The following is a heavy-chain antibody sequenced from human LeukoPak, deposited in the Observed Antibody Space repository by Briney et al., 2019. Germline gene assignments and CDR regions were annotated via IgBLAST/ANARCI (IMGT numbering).Heavy chain of an antibody. CDR1: GFTFSSYA. CDR2: ISGSGGST. J-gene: IGHJ4*02. Sequence: PGGSLRLSRAASGFTFSSYAMSWVRQAPGKGLEWVSAISGSGGSTYYADSVKGRFTISRDNSKNTLYLQMNSLRAEDTAVYYCAKEGRIQLWLNGAYDYWGQGTLVTVSS. V-gene: IGHV3-23*01. D-gene: IGHD5-18*01. CDR3: AKEGRIQLWLNGAYDY.